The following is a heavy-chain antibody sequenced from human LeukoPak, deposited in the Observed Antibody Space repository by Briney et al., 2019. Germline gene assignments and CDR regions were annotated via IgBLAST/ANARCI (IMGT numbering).Heavy chain of an antibody. Sequence: GGSLRLSCAASGFTFSSYGMHWVRQAPGKGLEWVAVISYDGSNKYYADSVKGRFTISRDNSKNTLYLQMHSLRAEDTAVYYCAKVLTHYSDSSGYYPFGYFQHWGQGTLVTVSS. V-gene: IGHV3-30*18. D-gene: IGHD3-22*01. CDR2: ISYDGSNK. J-gene: IGHJ1*01. CDR3: AKVLTHYSDSSGYYPFGYFQH. CDR1: GFTFSSYG.